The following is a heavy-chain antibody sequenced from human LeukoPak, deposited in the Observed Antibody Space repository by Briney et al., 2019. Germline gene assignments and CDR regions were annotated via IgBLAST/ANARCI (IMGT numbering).Heavy chain of an antibody. V-gene: IGHV3-30*18. CDR3: AKGCASPGRYPWY. J-gene: IGHJ4*02. Sequence: GGSLRLSCADSGFTFSSYGKYCVRQAPGKGLEWVALISYDGSNKYYADSVMGRFTISRDNSKNTLYLQMNSLSAEDTAVYYCAKGCASPGRYPWYWGPVTLVTVSS. D-gene: IGHD6-19*01. CDR1: GFTFSSYG. CDR2: ISYDGSNK.